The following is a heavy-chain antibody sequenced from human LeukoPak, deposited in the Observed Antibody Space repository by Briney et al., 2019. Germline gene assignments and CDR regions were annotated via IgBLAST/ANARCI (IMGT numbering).Heavy chain of an antibody. CDR1: GLTFSSYV. J-gene: IGHJ5*02. V-gene: IGHV3-21*01. Sequence: PGGSLRLSWAAPGLTFSSYVMTWFRQAPGKGREWFSSISSSSSYIYYADSVKGRFTISRDNAKNSLYLQMNSLRAEDTAVYYCARQVYYYGSGSYRRWFDPWGQGTLVAVSS. CDR3: ARQVYYYGSGSYRRWFDP. D-gene: IGHD3-10*01. CDR2: ISSSSSYI.